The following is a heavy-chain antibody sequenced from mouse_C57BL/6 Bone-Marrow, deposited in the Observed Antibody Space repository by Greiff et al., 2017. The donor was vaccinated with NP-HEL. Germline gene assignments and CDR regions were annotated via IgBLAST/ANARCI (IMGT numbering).Heavy chain of an antibody. CDR2: IYPRDGST. V-gene: IGHV1-85*01. J-gene: IGHJ4*01. Sequence: VQLQQSGPELVKPGASVKLSCKASGYTFTSYDINWVKQRPGQGLEWIGWIYPRDGSTKYNEKFKGKATLTVDTSSSTAYMELHSPTSEDSAVYFCARWGSGYYGGYAMDYWGQGTSVTVSS. CDR1: GYTFTSYD. CDR3: ARWGSGYYGGYAMDY. D-gene: IGHD2-3*01.